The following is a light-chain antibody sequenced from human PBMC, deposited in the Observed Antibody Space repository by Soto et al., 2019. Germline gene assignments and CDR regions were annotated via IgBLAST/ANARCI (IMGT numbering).Light chain of an antibody. V-gene: IGLV2-11*01. CDR1: SSDVGAYNY. CDR3: CSYGGTYTPWV. J-gene: IGLJ3*02. CDR2: DVT. Sequence: QSALTQPRSVSGSPGQSVTISCTGTSSDVGAYNYVSWYQHHPGKAPKLMIYDVTKRPSGVPDRFSGSKSGNAASLTISGLQAEDEADYYCCSYGGTYTPWVFGGGTKLTVL.